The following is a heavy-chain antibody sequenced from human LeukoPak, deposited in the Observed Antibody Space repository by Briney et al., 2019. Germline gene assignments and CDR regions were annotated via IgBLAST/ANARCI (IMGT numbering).Heavy chain of an antibody. CDR1: GYTFTSYG. CDR3: ARRRGHEYTFDY. CDR2: ISAYNGNT. V-gene: IGHV1-18*01. D-gene: IGHD6-6*01. Sequence: ASVKVSCKASGYTFTSYGIRWVRQAPGQGLEWMGCISAYNGNTNYAQKLQGRVTMTTDTSTSTAYMELRSLRSDDTAVYYCARRRGHEYTFDYWGQGTLVTVSS. J-gene: IGHJ4*02.